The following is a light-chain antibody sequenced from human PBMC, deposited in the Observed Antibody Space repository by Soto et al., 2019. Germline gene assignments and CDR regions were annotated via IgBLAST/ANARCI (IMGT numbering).Light chain of an antibody. J-gene: IGKJ3*01. CDR3: HHYGRSPIYT. V-gene: IGKV3-20*01. Sequence: EIVLTQFPGTLSLSPGATATLSCRASRSVDNDYLAWFQQKPGQAPRLLIYGASSRATGIPDRFSGSGSGTDFTLTISRLEPEDFAVYYCHHYGRSPIYTFGPGTNVDFK. CDR2: GAS. CDR1: RSVDNDY.